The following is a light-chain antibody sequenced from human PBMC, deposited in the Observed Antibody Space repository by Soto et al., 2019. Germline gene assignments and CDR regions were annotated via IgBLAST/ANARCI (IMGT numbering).Light chain of an antibody. Sequence: SYELTQPPSVSVAPGQTAVITCAGNNIGDKSAHWYQQKPGQAPVLVVYDDSDRPSGIPERFSGSNSGNTATLTISSVEAGDEADYYCQVWDSSSDHYVFGSGTKLTVL. V-gene: IGLV3-21*02. CDR2: DDS. J-gene: IGLJ1*01. CDR1: NIGDKS. CDR3: QVWDSSSDHYV.